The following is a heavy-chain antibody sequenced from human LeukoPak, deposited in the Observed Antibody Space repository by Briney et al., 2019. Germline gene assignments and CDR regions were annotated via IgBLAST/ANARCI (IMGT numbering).Heavy chain of an antibody. CDR2: IITSSTYI. Sequence: AESLTLSCAASGFSLSSHCMNWVRQAPGKGLEWVSSIITSSTYIYYADSMKGRFTISRDNAKNSLYRQMSSLRGEDTAVYYCARVEGASSSLPSPYFYGMDVWGQGTTVTVSS. D-gene: IGHD6-13*01. CDR1: GFSLSSHC. V-gene: IGHV3-21*01. J-gene: IGHJ6*02. CDR3: ARVEGASSSLPSPYFYGMDV.